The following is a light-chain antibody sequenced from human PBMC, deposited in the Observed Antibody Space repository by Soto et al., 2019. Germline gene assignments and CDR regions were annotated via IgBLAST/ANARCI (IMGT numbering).Light chain of an antibody. Sequence: EIVLTQSPGTLSLSPGERATLSCRASQSVSSSYLAWYQQKPGQAPRFLIYGASSRATGIRDRFSGSGSGKDFTLTISRLEPEDFAVYYCQQYGSSPYTFGQGTNLEIK. V-gene: IGKV3-20*01. CDR1: QSVSSSY. J-gene: IGKJ2*01. CDR2: GAS. CDR3: QQYGSSPYT.